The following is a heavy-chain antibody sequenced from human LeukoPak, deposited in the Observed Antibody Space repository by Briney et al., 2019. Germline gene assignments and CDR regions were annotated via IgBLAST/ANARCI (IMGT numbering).Heavy chain of an antibody. Sequence: SETLSLTCAVYGGSFSGYYWSWIRQPPGKGLEWIGEINHSGSTNYNPSLESRVTISVDTSNNQLSLKLTSVTAADTALYYCTRSGLTGMREYERADFYYYGMDLWGQGTAVTVFS. CDR2: INHSGST. D-gene: IGHD2/OR15-2a*01. CDR3: TRSGLTGMREYERADFYYYGMDL. CDR1: GGSFSGYY. V-gene: IGHV4-34*01. J-gene: IGHJ6*02.